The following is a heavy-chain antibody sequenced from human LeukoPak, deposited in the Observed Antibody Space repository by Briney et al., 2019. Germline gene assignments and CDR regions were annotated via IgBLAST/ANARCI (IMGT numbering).Heavy chain of an antibody. CDR3: SRDQYDSGVGGD. Sequence: PGGSLRLSCAASGFTFSSHWMHWVRQAPGKGLVWVSRINSDGSSTSYADSVKGRFTISRDNAKNTLYLQMNSLRARDTAVYYCSRDQYDSGVGGDWGQGTLVTVSS. D-gene: IGHD3-22*01. CDR2: INSDGSST. V-gene: IGHV3-74*01. J-gene: IGHJ4*02. CDR1: GFTFSSHW.